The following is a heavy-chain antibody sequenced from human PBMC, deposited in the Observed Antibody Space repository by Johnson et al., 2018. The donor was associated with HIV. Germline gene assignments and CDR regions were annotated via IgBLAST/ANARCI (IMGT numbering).Heavy chain of an antibody. CDR2: ISSSGSTI. J-gene: IGHJ3*02. Sequence: VQLVESGGGVVQPGRSLRLSCAASGFTFSDYYMSWIRQAPGKGLEWVSYISSSGSTIYYAYSVKGRFTIARDKAKNSLYLQMNSLRAEDTAVDYCARRGYSSSGGAFDIWGQGTMVTVSS. CDR3: ARRGYSSSGGAFDI. V-gene: IGHV3-11*04. D-gene: IGHD6-6*01. CDR1: GFTFSDYY.